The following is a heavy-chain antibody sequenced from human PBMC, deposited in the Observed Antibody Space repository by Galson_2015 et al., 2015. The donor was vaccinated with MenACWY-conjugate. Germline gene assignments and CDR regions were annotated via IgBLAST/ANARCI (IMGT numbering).Heavy chain of an antibody. D-gene: IGHD6-13*01. Sequence: SLRLSCAASGFTFSSYSMNWVRQAPGKGLEWVSYISDSSSTIFYADSLKGRFTISRDNAKNSLYLQMNSLRAEDTAVYYCASRESSSWYTQYFQHWGQGTLVTVSS. CDR2: ISDSSSTI. CDR1: GFTFSSYS. CDR3: ASRESSSWYTQYFQH. J-gene: IGHJ1*01. V-gene: IGHV3-48*01.